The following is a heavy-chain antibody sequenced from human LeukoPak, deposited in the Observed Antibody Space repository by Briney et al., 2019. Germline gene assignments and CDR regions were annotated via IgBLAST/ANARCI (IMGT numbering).Heavy chain of an antibody. CDR2: IWYDGSNK. J-gene: IGHJ5*02. V-gene: IGHV3-33*01. D-gene: IGHD2-15*01. Sequence: QAGGSLRLSCAASGFTFSSYGMHWVRQAPGKGLEWVAVIWYDGSNKYYADSVKGRFTISRDNSKNTLYLQMNSLRAEDTAVYYCARVGGCSGGSCPNWFDPWGQGTLVTVSS. CDR1: GFTFSSYG. CDR3: ARVGGCSGGSCPNWFDP.